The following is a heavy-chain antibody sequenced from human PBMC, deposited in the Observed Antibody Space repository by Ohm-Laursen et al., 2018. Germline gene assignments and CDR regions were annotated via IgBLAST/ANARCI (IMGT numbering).Heavy chain of an antibody. Sequence: SETLSLTCTVSDDAISSYYWSWIRQPAGKGLEWIGRIYSSGSSNYNPSLKRRVTMSVDTSKNQFSLKLSSVTAAVAAVYYCAKGRGQVAYFDLWGRGTLVTVSS. CDR3: AKGRGQVAYFDL. CDR2: IYSSGSS. CDR1: DDAISSYY. J-gene: IGHJ2*01. V-gene: IGHV4-4*07.